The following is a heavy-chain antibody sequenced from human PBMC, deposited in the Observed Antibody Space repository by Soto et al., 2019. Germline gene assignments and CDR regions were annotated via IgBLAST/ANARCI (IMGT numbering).Heavy chain of an antibody. Sequence: SETLSLTCTVSGGSISSSSYYWGWIRQPPGKGLEWIGSIYYSGSTYYNPSLKSRVTISVDTSKNQFSLKLSSVTAADTAVYYCARPILNDAFDIWGQGTMVTVSS. J-gene: IGHJ3*02. CDR3: ARPILNDAFDI. CDR2: IYYSGST. CDR1: GGSISSSSYY. V-gene: IGHV4-39*01.